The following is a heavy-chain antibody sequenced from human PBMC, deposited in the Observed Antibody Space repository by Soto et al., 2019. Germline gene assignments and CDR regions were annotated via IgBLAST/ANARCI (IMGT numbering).Heavy chain of an antibody. CDR1: GYIFTNYY. D-gene: IGHD2-21*01. CDR3: AXGLYSGDQ. CDR2: INPNGGST. Sequence: ASVKVSCKASGYIFTNYYIHWVRQAPGQGLEWMAIINPNGGSTNCAQEFQGRITLTRDTSTSTVYMDLSSLTSEDTAVYYCAXGLYSGDQWGQGTLVTVSS. V-gene: IGHV1-46*01. J-gene: IGHJ5*02.